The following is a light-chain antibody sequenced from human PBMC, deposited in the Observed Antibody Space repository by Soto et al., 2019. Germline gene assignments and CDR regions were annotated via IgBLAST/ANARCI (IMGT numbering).Light chain of an antibody. Sequence: QSVLTQPPSASGSPGQSVTISCTGTSSDVDAYNYVSWYQQHPGKAPKLMIYEVSKRPSGVPDRFSGSKSGNTASLTVSGLQAEDEADYYCSSYAGSNNLVFGGGTQLTVL. CDR2: EVS. CDR3: SSYAGSNNLV. V-gene: IGLV2-8*01. J-gene: IGLJ2*01. CDR1: SSDVDAYNY.